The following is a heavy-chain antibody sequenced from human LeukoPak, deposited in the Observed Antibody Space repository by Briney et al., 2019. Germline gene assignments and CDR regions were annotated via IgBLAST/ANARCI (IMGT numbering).Heavy chain of an antibody. CDR3: AKERNLEIAVAGTIFDY. CDR2: IYSDGST. J-gene: IGHJ4*02. V-gene: IGHV3-66*01. D-gene: IGHD6-19*01. Sequence: QPGGSLRLSCAASGFTVSSNYMSWVRQAPGKGLEWVSVIYSDGSTYYADSVKGRFTLSRDNSKNKIYLEMNSLKAEDTAVYYCAKERNLEIAVAGTIFDYWGQGTLVTVSS. CDR1: GFTVSSNY.